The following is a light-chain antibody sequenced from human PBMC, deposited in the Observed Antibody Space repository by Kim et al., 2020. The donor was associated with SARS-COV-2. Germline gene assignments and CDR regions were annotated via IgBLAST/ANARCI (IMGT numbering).Light chain of an antibody. CDR3: QAWDSSTEV. V-gene: IGLV3-1*01. J-gene: IGLJ1*01. CDR1: KLGDKY. Sequence: SYELTQPPSVSVSPGQSASITCSGDKLGDKYACWYQQKPGQSPVLVIYQDSKRPSGIPERFSGSNSGNTATLTISGTQAMDEAVYYCQAWDSSTEVFGTGPKVTVL. CDR2: QDS.